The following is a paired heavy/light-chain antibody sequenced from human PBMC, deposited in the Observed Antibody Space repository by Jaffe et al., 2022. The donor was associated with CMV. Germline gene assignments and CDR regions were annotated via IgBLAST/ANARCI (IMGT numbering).Heavy chain of an antibody. CDR3: ASDIASAWWFS. Sequence: QVQLQESGPGLVKPSETLSLTCSVSGGSMNSYYWSWIRQSAGKGLEWIGHIDTNGRPNYSPSLKSRVTMSLDTSKKQFSLKLSSVTAADTAVYYCASDIASAWWFSWSQGTLITVSS. CDR1: GGSMNSYY. D-gene: IGHD6-19*01. V-gene: IGHV4-4*07. CDR2: IDTNGRP. J-gene: IGHJ5*02.
Light chain of an antibody. Sequence: EVALTQSPGTLSLSPGERATLSCRASQSVTGRFLAWYRQKPGQAPELLIYAASSRAAGVPDRFSGSGSGTDFTLTISRLEPEDFAVYYCQQGGTFGQGTKVEIK. CDR1: QSVTGRF. J-gene: IGKJ1*01. CDR2: AAS. V-gene: IGKV3-20*01. CDR3: QQGGT.